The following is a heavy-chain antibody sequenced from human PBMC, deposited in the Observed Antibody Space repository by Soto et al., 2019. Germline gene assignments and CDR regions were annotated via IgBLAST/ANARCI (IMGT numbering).Heavy chain of an antibody. D-gene: IGHD3-10*01. J-gene: IGHJ6*02. Sequence: ASETLSLTCTVSGGSVSSGSYYWTWIRQPPGKGLEWIGYIYYSGSTNYNPSLKSRVTISVDTSKNQFSLKLSSVTTADTAVYYCARDRGISSLYGDHYYYGMYVCGQGTTVPVS. CDR2: IYYSGST. CDR1: GGSVSSGSYY. V-gene: IGHV4-61*01. CDR3: ARDRGISSLYGDHYYYGMYV.